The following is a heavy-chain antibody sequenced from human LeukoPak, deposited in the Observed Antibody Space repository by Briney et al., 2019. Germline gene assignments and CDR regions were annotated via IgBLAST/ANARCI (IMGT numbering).Heavy chain of an antibody. D-gene: IGHD3-9*01. V-gene: IGHV3-30*02. Sequence: PGGSLRLSCAASGFTFSSYGMHWVRQAPGKGLEWVAFIRYDGSNKYYADSVKGRFTISRDNSKNTLYLQMNSLRAEDTAVYYCAKDHFDWLFQIASNYYYYMDVWGKGTTVTISS. J-gene: IGHJ6*03. CDR2: IRYDGSNK. CDR3: AKDHFDWLFQIASNYYYYMDV. CDR1: GFTFSSYG.